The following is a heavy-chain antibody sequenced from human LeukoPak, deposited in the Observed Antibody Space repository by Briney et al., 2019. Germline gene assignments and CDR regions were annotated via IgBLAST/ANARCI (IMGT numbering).Heavy chain of an antibody. CDR3: ARALVDYYDSSGYYHPDWYFDL. D-gene: IGHD3-22*01. V-gene: IGHV4-61*02. CDR2: IYTSGST. Sequence: SETLSLTCTVSGGSISSGSYYWRWLRQPAGRGLEWIARIYTSGSTNYNPSLKSRVTISVDTSKNQFSLKLSSVTAADTAVYYCARALVDYYDSSGYYHPDWYFDLWGRGTLVTVSS. CDR1: GGSISSGSYY. J-gene: IGHJ2*01.